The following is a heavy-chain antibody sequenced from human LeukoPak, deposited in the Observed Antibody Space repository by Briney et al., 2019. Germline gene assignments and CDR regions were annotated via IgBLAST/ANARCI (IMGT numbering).Heavy chain of an antibody. V-gene: IGHV3-23*01. CDR3: AKRAWEGVYSYTDY. D-gene: IGHD5-18*01. Sequence: PGGSLRLSCATSGFTFSSYAMNWVRQAPGKGLEWVSLISGSGGSTYYADSVKGRFTISRDNSKNTLYLQMNSLRAEDTALYYCAKRAWEGVYSYTDYWGQGTLVTVSS. CDR1: GFTFSSYA. CDR2: ISGSGGST. J-gene: IGHJ4*02.